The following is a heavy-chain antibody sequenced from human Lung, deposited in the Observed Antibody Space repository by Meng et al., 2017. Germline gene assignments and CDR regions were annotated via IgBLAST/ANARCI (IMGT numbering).Heavy chain of an antibody. CDR1: DYTFTGYG. V-gene: IGHV1-18*01. D-gene: IGHD3-10*01. CDR2: LGAHDGDT. Sequence: QVQPVQSGPEVKKPGAAVKVCCKASDYTFTGYGVSWVRQAPGQGLEWMAWLGAHDGDTSHAPKFQGRVTVSADRPTATAYMELRSLRSDDTVVYYCARGTPGRSYSDYWGQGTLVTVSS. J-gene: IGHJ4*02. CDR3: ARGTPGRSYSDY.